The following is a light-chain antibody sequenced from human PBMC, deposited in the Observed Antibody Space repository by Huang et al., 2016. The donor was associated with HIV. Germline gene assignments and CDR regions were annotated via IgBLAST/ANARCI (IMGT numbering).Light chain of an antibody. Sequence: EIILTQSPATLSVSPGDRATLACRDSQSVNTNLAWYQQKPGQTPRLLIYGTSTRATGVPARFSGGGSGTEFTLTISSLQSVDFAVYYCQQYNNWPPEVTFGQGTRLEIK. CDR3: QQYNNWPPEVT. V-gene: IGKV3-15*01. J-gene: IGKJ5*01. CDR1: QSVNTN. CDR2: GTS.